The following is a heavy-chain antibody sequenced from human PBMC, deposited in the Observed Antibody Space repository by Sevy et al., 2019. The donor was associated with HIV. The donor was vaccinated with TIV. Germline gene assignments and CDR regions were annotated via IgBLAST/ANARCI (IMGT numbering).Heavy chain of an antibody. CDR1: GYTFTNFA. V-gene: IGHV1-18*01. Sequence: ASVKVCKASGYTFTNFAFSWVRQAPGQGLEWMGWISAYNGNTNYVQKLQGRVTMTTDTSTSTAYMELRSLRSDDTAVYYCARINLDGMDVWGQGTTVTVSS. CDR2: ISAYNGNT. J-gene: IGHJ6*02. CDR3: ARINLDGMDV.